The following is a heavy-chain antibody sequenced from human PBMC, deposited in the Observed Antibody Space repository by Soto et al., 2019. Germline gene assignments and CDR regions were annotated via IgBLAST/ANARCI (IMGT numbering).Heavy chain of an antibody. Sequence: GGSLRLSCAASGFTFSSYGMHWVRQAPGKGLEWVAVISYDGSNKYYADSVKGRFTISRDNSKNALYLQMNSLRAEDTAVYYCAKDGAEMAVFDYWGQGTLVTVSS. CDR1: GFTFSSYG. D-gene: IGHD6-19*01. CDR3: AKDGAEMAVFDY. J-gene: IGHJ4*02. V-gene: IGHV3-30*18. CDR2: ISYDGSNK.